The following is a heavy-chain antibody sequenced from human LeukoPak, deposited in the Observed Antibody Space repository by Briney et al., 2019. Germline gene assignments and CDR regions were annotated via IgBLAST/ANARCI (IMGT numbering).Heavy chain of an antibody. CDR1: GFTFSSYW. J-gene: IGHJ4*02. CDR2: INSDGSST. Sequence: GGSLRLSCAASGFTFSSYWMHWVRHARGKGRVWVSRINSDGSSTSYADSVKGRFTISRDNAKNTLYLQMNSLRAEDTAVYYCARGPMDGADYWGQGTLVTVSS. D-gene: IGHD1-26*01. V-gene: IGHV3-74*01. CDR3: ARGPMDGADY.